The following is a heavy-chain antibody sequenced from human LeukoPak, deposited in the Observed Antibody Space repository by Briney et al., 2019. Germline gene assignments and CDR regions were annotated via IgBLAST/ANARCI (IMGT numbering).Heavy chain of an antibody. D-gene: IGHD3-3*01. CDR1: GYSISSGYY. Sequence: PSETLSLTCAVSGYSISSGYYWGWIRQPPGKGLEWIGSIYHSGSTYYNPSLKSRVTISVDTSKNQFSLKLSSVTAADTAVYYCASYTSTIFGVVIDYWGQGTLVTVSS. CDR3: ASYTSTIFGVVIDY. CDR2: IYHSGST. J-gene: IGHJ4*02. V-gene: IGHV4-38-2*01.